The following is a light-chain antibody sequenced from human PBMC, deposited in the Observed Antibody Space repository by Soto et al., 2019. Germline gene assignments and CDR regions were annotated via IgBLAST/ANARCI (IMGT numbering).Light chain of an antibody. J-gene: IGKJ1*01. CDR2: AAS. V-gene: IGKV1-6*01. CDR3: LRDYNYPRT. CDR1: QCIRSD. Sequence: AIQMTQSPSSLSASVGDRVTITCRASQCIRSDLGWYQQKPGKTPKLLIYAASRLQSGVPSRFSGRGSGTDFTLTINSLQPEDIATYFCLRDYNYPRTFGQGTKVEI.